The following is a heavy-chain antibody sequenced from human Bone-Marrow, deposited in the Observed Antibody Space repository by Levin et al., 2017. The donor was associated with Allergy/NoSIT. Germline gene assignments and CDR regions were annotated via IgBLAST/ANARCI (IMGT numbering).Heavy chain of an antibody. CDR2: ITTASNYK. J-gene: IGHJ6*02. V-gene: IGHV3-21*01. CDR1: GFDFHIYI. CDR3: ARSHPLTGTTHFSYQDGMDV. D-gene: IGHD1/OR15-1a*01. Sequence: GGSLRLSCTASGFDFHIYIMNWVRQAPGKGLEWLSSITTASNYKYYTGSVKGRFTISRDNGKKSLYLQMDNLRAEDTAVYYCARSHPLTGTTHFSYQDGMDVWGQGTTVTVSS.